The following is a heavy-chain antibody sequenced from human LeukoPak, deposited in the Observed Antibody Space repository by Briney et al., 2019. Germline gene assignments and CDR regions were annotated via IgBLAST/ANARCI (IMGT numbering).Heavy chain of an antibody. CDR3: ANLKYSGYDQSY. J-gene: IGHJ4*02. V-gene: IGHV3-23*01. CDR1: GFTFSSYA. CDR2: ISGSGGST. D-gene: IGHD5-12*01. Sequence: GGSLRLSCAASGFTFSSYAMSWVRQAPGKGLEWVSAISGSGGSTYYADSVEGRFTISRDSSKNTLYLQMNSLRAEDTAVYYCANLKYSGYDQSYWGQGTLVTVSS.